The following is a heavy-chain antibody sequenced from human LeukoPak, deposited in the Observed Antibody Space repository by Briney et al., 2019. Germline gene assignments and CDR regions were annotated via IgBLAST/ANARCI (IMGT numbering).Heavy chain of an antibody. D-gene: IGHD3-10*01. Sequence: ASVKVSCKASGYTFTGYYMHWVRQAPGQGLEWMGWINPNSGGTNYAQKFQGRVTMTRDTSISTAYMELSRLRSDDTAMYYCARDMVRGVITVGYWGQGTLVTVSP. CDR3: ARDMVRGVITVGY. V-gene: IGHV1-2*02. CDR1: GYTFTGYY. J-gene: IGHJ4*02. CDR2: INPNSGGT.